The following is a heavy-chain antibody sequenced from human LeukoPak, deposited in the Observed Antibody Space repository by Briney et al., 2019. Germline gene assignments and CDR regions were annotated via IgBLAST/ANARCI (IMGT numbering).Heavy chain of an antibody. CDR3: AKGYCVNDKCSNYDY. CDR2: VSNSGGST. CDR1: GFIFNNYG. V-gene: IGHV3-23*01. D-gene: IGHD2-8*01. J-gene: IGHJ4*02. Sequence: QAGGSLRLSCAASGFIFNNYGMSWIRQAPGKGLEWVSVVSNSGGSTYYADSVKGRFTISRDNSKNTMYLQMNSLRAEDTAVYYCAKGYCVNDKCSNYDYWGQGTLVTVSS.